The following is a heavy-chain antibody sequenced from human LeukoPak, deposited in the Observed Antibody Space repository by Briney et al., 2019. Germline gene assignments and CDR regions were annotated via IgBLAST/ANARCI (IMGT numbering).Heavy chain of an antibody. V-gene: IGHV1-2*06. CDR3: ARVRGSGYYIFDY. CDR2: INPNSGGT. Sequence: ASVKVSCKASGYTFTGYYMHWVRQAPGQGLEWMGRINPNSGGTNYAQKFQGRVTMTRDTSISTAYMELSRLRSDDTAVYNCARVRGSGYYIFDYWGQGTLVTVSS. D-gene: IGHD3-22*01. J-gene: IGHJ4*02. CDR1: GYTFTGYY.